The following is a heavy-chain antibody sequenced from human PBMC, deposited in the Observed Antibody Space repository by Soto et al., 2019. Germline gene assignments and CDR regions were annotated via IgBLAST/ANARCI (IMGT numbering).Heavy chain of an antibody. CDR3: ARGYIAARPVNYFDY. CDR1: GGSFSGYY. J-gene: IGHJ4*02. D-gene: IGHD6-6*01. CDR2: INHSGST. V-gene: IGHV4-34*01. Sequence: QVQLQQWGAGLLKPSETLSLTCAVYGGSFSGYYWSWIRQPPGKGLEWIGEINHSGSTNYNPSLKCRVTISVDTSKNQCSLKLSSVTAADTAVYYCARGYIAARPVNYFDYWGQGTLVTVSS.